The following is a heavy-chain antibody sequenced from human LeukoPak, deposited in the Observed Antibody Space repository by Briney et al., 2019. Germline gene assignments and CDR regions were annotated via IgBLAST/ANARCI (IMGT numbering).Heavy chain of an antibody. D-gene: IGHD6-19*01. V-gene: IGHV3-74*01. J-gene: IGHJ4*02. CDR1: GFTFSSYW. CDR2: INSDGSST. Sequence: GGSLRLSCAASGFTFSSYWMHWVRQAPGKGLVWVSRINSDGSSTTYADSVKGRFTISRDNAKNTLYLQMNSLRAEDTAVYYCARRGYSSGWYVIDYRGQGTLVTVSS. CDR3: ARRGYSSGWYVIDY.